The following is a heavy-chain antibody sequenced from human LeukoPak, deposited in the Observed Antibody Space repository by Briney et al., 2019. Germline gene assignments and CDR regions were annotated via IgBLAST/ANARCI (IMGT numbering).Heavy chain of an antibody. Sequence: ASVKVSCKASGCSFTNSAVHWVRQAPGQRLEWMGWITTVSGDTRYSQKFQDRVTITRDTSASTAYMELSGLTSEDTAVYYCAARPGLAVAGLDYWGQGTLVTVSS. J-gene: IGHJ4*02. V-gene: IGHV1-3*04. CDR2: ITTVSGDT. D-gene: IGHD6-19*01. CDR1: GCSFTNSA. CDR3: AARPGLAVAGLDY.